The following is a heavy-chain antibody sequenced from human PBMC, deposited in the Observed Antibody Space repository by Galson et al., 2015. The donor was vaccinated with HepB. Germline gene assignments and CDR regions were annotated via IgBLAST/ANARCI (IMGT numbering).Heavy chain of an antibody. D-gene: IGHD6-13*01. CDR2: IYYSGST. CDR1: GDSVSSYY. CDR3: ARVSPYSTSWTHFDY. V-gene: IGHV4-59*02. Sequence: LSLTCTVSGDSVSSYYWTWIRQPPGKGLEWIGHIYYSGSTNYNPSLKSRVTISVDTSKNQFSLKLNSVTAADTAVYYCARVSPYSTSWTHFDYWGQGTLVTVSS. J-gene: IGHJ4*02.